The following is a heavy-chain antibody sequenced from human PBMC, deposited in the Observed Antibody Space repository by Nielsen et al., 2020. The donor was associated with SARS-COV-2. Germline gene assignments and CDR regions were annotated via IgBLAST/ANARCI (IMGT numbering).Heavy chain of an antibody. V-gene: IGHV3-30*04. J-gene: IGHJ4*02. CDR1: GFTFSSYA. CDR3: ARETIEHTSSFFDF. Sequence: GESLKISCAASGFTFSSYAMHWVRQAPGNGLEWVAIISYDGNNKYADSVKGRFTISRDNSKNTLYLEMTSLRAEDTAVYYCARETIEHTSSFFDFWGQGTLVTVSS. D-gene: IGHD6-6*01. CDR2: ISYDGNNK.